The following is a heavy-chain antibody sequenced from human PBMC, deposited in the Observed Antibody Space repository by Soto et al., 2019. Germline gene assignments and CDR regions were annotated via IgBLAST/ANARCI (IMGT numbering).Heavy chain of an antibody. CDR2: IIPIFGTA. Sequence: SVKVSCKASGGTFSSYAISWVRQAPGQGLEWMGGIIPIFGTANYAQKFQGRVTITADESTSTAYMELSSLRSEDTAVYYCARFVGEGPHDYYFDYWGQVTLVTVSS. J-gene: IGHJ4*02. CDR1: GGTFSSYA. D-gene: IGHD3-16*01. V-gene: IGHV1-69*13. CDR3: ARFVGEGPHDYYFDY.